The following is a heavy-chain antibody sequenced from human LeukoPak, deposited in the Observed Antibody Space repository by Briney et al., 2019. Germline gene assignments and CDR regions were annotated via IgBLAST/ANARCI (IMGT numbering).Heavy chain of an antibody. CDR1: GFTFSSYG. CDR3: ARTTSMSYVGDAFDM. J-gene: IGHJ3*02. D-gene: IGHD1-26*01. Sequence: GGSLRLSCAPSGFTFSSYGMHWVRQAPGKGLEWVAFIRYDGSNKYYADSVKGRFTISRDNSKNTLYLQMNSLRGEDTAVYYCARTTSMSYVGDAFDMWGQGTMVTVSS. CDR2: IRYDGSNK. V-gene: IGHV3-30*02.